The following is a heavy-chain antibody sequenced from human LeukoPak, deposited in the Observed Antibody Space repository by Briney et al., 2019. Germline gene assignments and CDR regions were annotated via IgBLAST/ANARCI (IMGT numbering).Heavy chain of an antibody. J-gene: IGHJ4*02. CDR1: GGSMNNYY. D-gene: IGHD3-10*01. Sequence: SETLSLTCTVSGGSMNNYYWSWVRQSPEKGLEWIGYISYSGSTNSNPSLKSRVTISLDTSKNQFSLKLTSVTAADTAVYYCASQKLLWFGKLSYFDYWGQGTLVTVSS. CDR2: ISYSGST. V-gene: IGHV4-59*01. CDR3: ASQKLLWFGKLSYFDY.